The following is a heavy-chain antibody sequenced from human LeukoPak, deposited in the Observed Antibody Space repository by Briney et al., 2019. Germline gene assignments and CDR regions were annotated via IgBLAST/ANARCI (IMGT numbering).Heavy chain of an antibody. V-gene: IGHV3-23*01. CDR3: AKGSYYDRRGSFYFDY. Sequence: GGSLRLSCAASGFTFSSYAMSWVRQAPGKGLEWVSGISGSGDNTYYADSVKGRFTISRDNSKNTLYVQVNSLGTEDTAAYYWAKGSYYDRRGSFYFDYWGQGTLVTVSS. CDR2: ISGSGDNT. D-gene: IGHD3-22*01. J-gene: IGHJ4*02. CDR1: GFTFSSYA.